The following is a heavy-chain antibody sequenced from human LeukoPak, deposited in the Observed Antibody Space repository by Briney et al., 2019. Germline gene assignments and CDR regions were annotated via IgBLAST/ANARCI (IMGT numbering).Heavy chain of an antibody. Sequence: SETLSLTCTVSGGSISSYYRSWMRQPPGKGLEWIGYIYYSGSTNYNPSLKSRVTISVDTSKNQFSLKLSSVTAADTAVYYCARLYCSGGSCYFNWFDPWGQGTLVTVSS. CDR3: ARLYCSGGSCYFNWFDP. D-gene: IGHD2-15*01. V-gene: IGHV4-59*01. CDR2: IYYSGST. CDR1: GGSISSYY. J-gene: IGHJ5*02.